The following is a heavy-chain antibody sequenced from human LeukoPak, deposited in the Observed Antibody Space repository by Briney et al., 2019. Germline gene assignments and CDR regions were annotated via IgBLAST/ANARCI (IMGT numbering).Heavy chain of an antibody. CDR3: ARDLTTDAFDI. Sequence: ASVKVSCKASGGTFSSYAISWVRQAPGQGLEWMGGIIPIFGTANYAQKFQGRVTITADKSTSTAYMELRSLRSDDTAVYYCARDLTTDAFDIWGQGTMVTVSS. CDR1: GGTFSSYA. V-gene: IGHV1-69*06. D-gene: IGHD4-11*01. CDR2: IIPIFGTA. J-gene: IGHJ3*02.